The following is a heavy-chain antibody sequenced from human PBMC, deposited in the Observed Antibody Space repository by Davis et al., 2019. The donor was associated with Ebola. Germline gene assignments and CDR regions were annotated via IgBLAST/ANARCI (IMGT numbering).Heavy chain of an antibody. CDR3: ARGEWFPTGYGMDV. V-gene: IGHV4-59*01. CDR1: GGSISSYY. D-gene: IGHD3-3*01. CDR2: IYTGGA. J-gene: IGHJ6*02. Sequence: SETLSLTCNVSGGSISSYYWSWVRQAPGKGLELMAYIYTGGANYNPSLNGRATISVGPSINQFSLTLKSVTAADTAVYSCARGEWFPTGYGMDVWGQGTTVTVSS.